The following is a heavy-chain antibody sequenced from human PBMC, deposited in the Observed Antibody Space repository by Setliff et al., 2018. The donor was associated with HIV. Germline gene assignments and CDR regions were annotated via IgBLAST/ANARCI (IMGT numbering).Heavy chain of an antibody. D-gene: IGHD3-10*01. CDR3: ARHPPKVAYYSSGPTNYLDY. Sequence: SETLSLTCSLSGDSMSTYYWSWIRQPPGKGLEWIGYIYSSGKTKYNPSLKSRVTMSVDTSQNQFSLNLNSVTAADTAVYFCARHPPKVAYYSSGPTNYLDYWGRGTLVTVSS. V-gene: IGHV4-4*09. CDR1: GDSMSTYY. CDR2: IYSSGKT. J-gene: IGHJ4*02.